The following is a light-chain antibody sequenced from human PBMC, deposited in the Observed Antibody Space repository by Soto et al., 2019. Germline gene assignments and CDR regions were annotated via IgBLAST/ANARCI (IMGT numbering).Light chain of an antibody. J-gene: IGKJ2*01. CDR1: QSVSSSY. CDR2: GAS. CDR3: PQYGSSPYT. V-gene: IGKV3-20*01. Sequence: EIVLTQSPGTLSLSPGERATLSCRASQSVSSSYLAWYQQKPGQAARLLIYGASSRATGIPDRFSGSGSGTHFPLTLSRLEPEDFAVYYCPQYGSSPYTFGQATKPEIK.